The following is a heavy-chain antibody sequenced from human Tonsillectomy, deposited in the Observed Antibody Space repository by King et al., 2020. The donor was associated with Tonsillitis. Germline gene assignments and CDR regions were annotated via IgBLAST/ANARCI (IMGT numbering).Heavy chain of an antibody. CDR1: GFTFTSSA. CDR2: IVVGSGNT. J-gene: IGHJ4*02. V-gene: IGHV1-58*01. Sequence: QLVESGPEVKKPGTSVKVSCKASGFTFTSSAVQWVRQARGQRLEWIGWIVVGSGNTNYAQKFQERVTITRDMSTSTAYMELSSLRSEDTAVYYCAAETTVVTPPAYWGQGTLVTVSS. D-gene: IGHD4-23*01. CDR3: AAETTVVTPPAY.